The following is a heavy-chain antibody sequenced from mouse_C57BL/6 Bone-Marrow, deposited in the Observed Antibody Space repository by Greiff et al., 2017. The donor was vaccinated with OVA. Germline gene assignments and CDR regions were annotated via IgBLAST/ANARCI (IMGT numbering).Heavy chain of an antibody. Sequence: DVQLQESGAELVRPGSSVKMSCKTSGYTFTSYGINWVKQRPGQGLEWIGYIYIGNGYTEYNEKFKGKATLTSDTSSSTAYMQLSSLTSEDSAIYFCARSGVYYGNFTWFAYWGQGTLVTVSA. V-gene: IGHV1-58*01. CDR3: ARSGVYYGNFTWFAY. CDR1: GYTFTSYG. D-gene: IGHD2-1*01. J-gene: IGHJ3*01. CDR2: IYIGNGYT.